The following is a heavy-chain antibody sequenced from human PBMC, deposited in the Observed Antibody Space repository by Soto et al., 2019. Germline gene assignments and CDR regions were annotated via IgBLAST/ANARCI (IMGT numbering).Heavy chain of an antibody. D-gene: IGHD6-13*01. CDR2: INHSGST. CDR3: AIGYLYRYSSSWSPCPHVWLRQYVQH. J-gene: IGHJ1*01. V-gene: IGHV4-34*01. CDR1: VGSFSGYY. Sequence: SETLSLTCAVYVGSFSGYYWSWIRQPPGKGQEWIGEINHSGSTNYSPSLKSRVTISVDTSKNQFSLKLSSVTAADTAVYYCAIGYLYRYSSSWSPCPHVWLRQYVQHWGQGTPATDST.